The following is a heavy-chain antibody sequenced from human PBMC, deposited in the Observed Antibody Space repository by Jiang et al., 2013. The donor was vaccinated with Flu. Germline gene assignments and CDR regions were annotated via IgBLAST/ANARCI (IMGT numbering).Heavy chain of an antibody. J-gene: IGHJ3*02. CDR2: IYYSGST. D-gene: IGHD5-24*01. Sequence: WSWSPAAPTGRGLEWIGYIYYSGSTNYNPSLKSRVTISVDTSKNQFSLKLSSVTAADTAVYYCARDGRWPYGAFDIWGQGTMVTVSS. V-gene: IGHV4-59*01. CDR3: ARDGRWPYGAFDI.